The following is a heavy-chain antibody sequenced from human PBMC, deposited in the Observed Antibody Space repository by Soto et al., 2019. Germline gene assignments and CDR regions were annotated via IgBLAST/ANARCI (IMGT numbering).Heavy chain of an antibody. CDR3: TKDEPLRFLEWSVVVGMDV. J-gene: IGHJ6*02. V-gene: IGHV1-2*02. D-gene: IGHD3-3*01. CDR1: GYIFTDYY. Sequence: ASVKVSCKASGYIFTDYYRHWVRQAPGQGLEWMGWINPNSGGANYAQKFQGRVTMTRDTSIRKAYMELSRLRSDDTAVSYCTKDEPLRFLEWSVVVGMDVWGQGTTVTVSS. CDR2: INPNSGGA.